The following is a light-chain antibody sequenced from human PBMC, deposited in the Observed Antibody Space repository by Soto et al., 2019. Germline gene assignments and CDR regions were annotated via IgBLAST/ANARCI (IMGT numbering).Light chain of an antibody. Sequence: QAVVTQPPSASETPEQRVTISCSGSSSNIGSNTVNWYQQLPGTTPKLLIYNNYKRPSCVPDRFSASKSGTSASLAITGLQSEDEADYYCAAWDDSVKTLLFVGGTKLTVL. CDR1: SSNIGSNT. V-gene: IGLV1-44*01. CDR3: AAWDDSVKTLL. J-gene: IGLJ3*02. CDR2: NNY.